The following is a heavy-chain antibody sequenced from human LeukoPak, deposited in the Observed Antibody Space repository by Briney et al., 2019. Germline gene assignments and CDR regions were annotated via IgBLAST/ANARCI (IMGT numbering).Heavy chain of an antibody. Sequence: GGSLRLSCAGSGFIFRSHGMIWVRQAPGRGLEWVSYISPGGNSIYYADSMKGRFTVSRDDAKNSLSLHMNSLRAEDTAVYYCARVRGPTVTTMYFDYWGQGTLVTVSS. D-gene: IGHD4-17*01. CDR1: GFIFRSHG. CDR2: ISPGGNSI. V-gene: IGHV3-48*04. J-gene: IGHJ4*02. CDR3: ARVRGPTVTTMYFDY.